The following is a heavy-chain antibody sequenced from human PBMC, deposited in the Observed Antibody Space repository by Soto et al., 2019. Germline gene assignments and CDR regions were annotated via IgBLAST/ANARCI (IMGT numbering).Heavy chain of an antibody. J-gene: IGHJ6*02. Sequence: LRLSCAASEFTFNNYAMTWVRQTPGKGLEWVAGISGPGGRTYYADSVKGRFTISRDNSKNTLFLQMNGLRGEDTAVYYCAKVESYDFWGGYDYYDYSHYGMDVWGQGTTVTVSS. CDR1: EFTFNNYA. V-gene: IGHV3-23*01. CDR3: AKVESYDFWGGYDYYDYSHYGMDV. D-gene: IGHD3-3*01. CDR2: ISGPGGRT.